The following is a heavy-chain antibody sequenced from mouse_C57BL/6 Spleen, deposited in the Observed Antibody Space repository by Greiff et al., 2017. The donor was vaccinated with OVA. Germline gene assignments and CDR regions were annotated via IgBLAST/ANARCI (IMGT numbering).Heavy chain of an antibody. D-gene: IGHD2-4*01. J-gene: IGHJ3*01. V-gene: IGHV1-9*01. Sequence: QVQLQQSGAELMKPGASVKLSCKATGYTFTGYWIEWVKQRPGHGLEWIGEILPGSGSNNYNEKVKGKATFPSDTSSNTAYMQLSSLTTEDSAIYSCARRYYDYSWFAYWGQGTLVTVSA. CDR1: GYTFTGYW. CDR3: ARRYYDYSWFAY. CDR2: ILPGSGSN.